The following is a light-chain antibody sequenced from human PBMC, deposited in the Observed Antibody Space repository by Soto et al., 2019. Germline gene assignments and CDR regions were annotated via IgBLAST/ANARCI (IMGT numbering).Light chain of an antibody. CDR3: QQYHTSPLT. CDR2: GAT. CDR1: QSVSSSY. V-gene: IGKV3-20*01. J-gene: IGKJ1*01. Sequence: EIVLTQSPGTLSLSPGERATLSCRASQSVSSSYLAWYQQKPGQAPRLLIHGATTRATGIPDRFSGSGSGTDFTLTISRLEPEDFALYYCQQYHTSPLTFGQGTKVDIK.